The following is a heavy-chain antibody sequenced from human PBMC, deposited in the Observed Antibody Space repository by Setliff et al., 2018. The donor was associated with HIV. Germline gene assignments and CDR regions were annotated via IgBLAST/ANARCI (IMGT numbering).Heavy chain of an antibody. CDR2: IDAANGNT. V-gene: IGHV1-3*01. CDR3: ARTILGGNLLDY. Sequence: ASVKVSCKGSGYTFTGYYVHWVRLAPGQGLEWMGWIDAANGNTKYSQMFQGRVTVTRDTSATTAYMELSSLRFEDTAVYYCARTILGGNLLDYWGQGTLVTVSS. J-gene: IGHJ4*02. D-gene: IGHD3-9*01. CDR1: GYTFTGYY.